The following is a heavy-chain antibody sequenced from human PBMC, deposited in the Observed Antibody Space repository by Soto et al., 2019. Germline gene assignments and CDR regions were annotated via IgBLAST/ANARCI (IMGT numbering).Heavy chain of an antibody. Sequence: SVKVSCKASGGAFSSYAISWVRQAPGQGLEWMGGIIPIFGTANYAQKFQGRVTITADESTSTAYMELSSLRSEDTAVYYCAANYDLWSHYIYWGQGTLVTVSS. CDR1: GGAFSSYA. D-gene: IGHD3-3*01. J-gene: IGHJ4*02. CDR3: AANYDLWSHYIY. V-gene: IGHV1-69*13. CDR2: IIPIFGTA.